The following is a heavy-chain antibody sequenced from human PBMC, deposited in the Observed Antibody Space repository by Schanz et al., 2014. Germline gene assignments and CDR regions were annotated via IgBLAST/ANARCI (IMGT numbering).Heavy chain of an antibody. V-gene: IGHV1-18*01. CDR2: ISTFRNEDT. CDR1: GYAFTTYG. Sequence: QVQLVQSGAEVKKPGASVRVSCKVSGYAFTTYGISWVRQAPGQGPEFMGWISTFRNEDTNSAQRFQGRLTMTTDTSTSTADMELRSLRSDDTAVYYCARGGSPEDVFDIWGQGTTVTVSS. CDR3: ARGGSPEDVFDI. D-gene: IGHD5-12*01. J-gene: IGHJ3*02.